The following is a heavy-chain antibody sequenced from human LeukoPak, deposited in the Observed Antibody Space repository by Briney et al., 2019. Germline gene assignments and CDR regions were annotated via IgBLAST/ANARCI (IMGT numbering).Heavy chain of an antibody. CDR1: GYSFSSYW. V-gene: IGHV5-51*01. CDR3: ARLYGDYLGGYFDY. D-gene: IGHD4-17*01. Sequence: GESLKISCKGSGYSFSSYWIGWVRQMPGKGLEWMGIIYPGDSDTRYSPSLQGQVTISADKSISTAYLQRSSLKASDTAMYDCARLYGDYLGGYFDYWGQGTLVTVSS. J-gene: IGHJ4*02. CDR2: IYPGDSDT.